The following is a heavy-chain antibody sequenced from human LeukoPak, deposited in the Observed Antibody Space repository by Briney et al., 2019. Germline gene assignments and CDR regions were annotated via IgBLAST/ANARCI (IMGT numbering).Heavy chain of an antibody. Sequence: GASVKVSCKTSGYSFSRHYIQWVRQAPGQGLEWMGWINPNTGATDSAQKFQGRVTMITDSSVNTAYMELHNLKSDDTAVYYCARGEPNFYENTQATDFWGQGTLVSVSS. V-gene: IGHV1-2*02. J-gene: IGHJ4*02. D-gene: IGHD2/OR15-2a*01. CDR2: INPNTGAT. CDR3: ARGEPNFYENTQATDF. CDR1: GYSFSRHY.